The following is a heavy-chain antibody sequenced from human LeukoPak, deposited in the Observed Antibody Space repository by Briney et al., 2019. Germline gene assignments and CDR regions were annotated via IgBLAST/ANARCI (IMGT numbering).Heavy chain of an antibody. CDR1: GVTFDDYA. D-gene: IGHD5-12*01. CDR3: AINGGGDSGYGNFDY. J-gene: IGHJ4*02. V-gene: IGHV3-9*01. Sequence: GGSLRLSCAVSGVTFDDYAMHWVRQVPGMGLEWVSGTNWNSDSIGYADSVKGRFTTSRDNAKNSLYLQVNSLRTEDTAFYYCAINGGGDSGYGNFDYWGQGTLVTVSS. CDR2: TNWNSDSI.